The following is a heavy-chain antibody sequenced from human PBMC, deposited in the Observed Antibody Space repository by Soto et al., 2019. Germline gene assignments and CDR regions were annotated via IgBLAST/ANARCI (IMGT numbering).Heavy chain of an antibody. CDR2: ISYDGSNK. V-gene: IGHV3-30*03. CDR1: GFPFSSYG. Sequence: SRRLSCAASGFPFSSYGMHWVRQAPGKGLEWVAVISYDGSNKYYADSVKGRFTISRDNSKNTLYLQMNSLRAEDTAVYYCASMANPGQKHPYSSSWYGFPNWFDPWGQGTLVTVSS. J-gene: IGHJ5*02. D-gene: IGHD6-13*01. CDR3: ASMANPGQKHPYSSSWYGFPNWFDP.